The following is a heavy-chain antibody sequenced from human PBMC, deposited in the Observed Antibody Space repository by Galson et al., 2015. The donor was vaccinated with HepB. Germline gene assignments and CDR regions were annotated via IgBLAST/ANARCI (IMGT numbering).Heavy chain of an antibody. CDR1: GFTASNNY. Sequence: SLRLSCAASGFTASNNYMSWVRQAPGKGLEWVSGIHRGGSTYYADSVKGRFTISRDNSKNTLYLQMNSLKTEETAVYYCARDFRYSHGYHHYYYYGMDVWGQGTAFTVSS. D-gene: IGHD5-18*01. V-gene: IGHV3-66*02. CDR2: IHRGGST. CDR3: ARDFRYSHGYHHYYYYGMDV. J-gene: IGHJ6*02.